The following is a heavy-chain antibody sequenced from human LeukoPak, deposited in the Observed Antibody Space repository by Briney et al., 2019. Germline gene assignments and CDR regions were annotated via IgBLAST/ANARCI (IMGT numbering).Heavy chain of an antibody. Sequence: PGRSLRLSCAASGFTFSSYAMHWVRQPPGKGLEWVAVISYDGSNKYYADSVKGRFTISRDNSKNTLYLQMNSLRAEDTAVYYCAKDVIAAAENYFDYWGQGTLVTVSS. CDR1: GFTFSSYA. V-gene: IGHV3-30-3*01. CDR3: AKDVIAAAENYFDY. J-gene: IGHJ4*02. CDR2: ISYDGSNK. D-gene: IGHD6-13*01.